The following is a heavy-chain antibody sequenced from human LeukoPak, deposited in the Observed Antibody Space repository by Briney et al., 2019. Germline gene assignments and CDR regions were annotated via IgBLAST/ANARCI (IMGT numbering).Heavy chain of an antibody. J-gene: IGHJ4*02. CDR1: GYTFTSYG. CDR3: AREWDSSGYYGMDY. V-gene: IGHV1-18*01. D-gene: IGHD3-22*01. Sequence: ASVKVSCKASGYTFTSYGISWVRQAPGQGLEWMGWISAYNGNTNYAQKLQGRVTMTTDTSTSTAYMELRSLRSDDTAVYYCAREWDSSGYYGMDYWGQGTLVTVSS. CDR2: ISAYNGNT.